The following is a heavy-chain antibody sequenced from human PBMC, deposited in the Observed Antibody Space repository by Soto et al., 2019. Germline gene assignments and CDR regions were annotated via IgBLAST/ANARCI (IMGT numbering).Heavy chain of an antibody. CDR1: GYTFTSYA. CDR2: INAGNGNT. Sequence: ASVKVSCTASGYTFTSYAMHWVRQAPGQRLEWMGWINAGNGNTKYSQKFQGRVTITRDTSASTAYMELSSLRSEDTAVYYCARDRAESGYYISLGYYYYYMDVWGKGTTVTVSS. D-gene: IGHD3-3*01. J-gene: IGHJ6*03. V-gene: IGHV1-3*01. CDR3: ARDRAESGYYISLGYYYYYMDV.